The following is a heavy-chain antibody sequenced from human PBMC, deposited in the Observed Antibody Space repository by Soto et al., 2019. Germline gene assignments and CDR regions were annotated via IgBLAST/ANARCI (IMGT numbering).Heavy chain of an antibody. D-gene: IGHD2-21*01. V-gene: IGHV3-7*04. Sequence: PGGSLRLSCAGSGFIFRNYGMSWVRQAPGKGLEWVANIKLDGSEKYYVDSVKGRFTISRDNAKNSLYLQMNSLRAEDTAVYYCAGEGFRVMSYSGMDVWGKGTTVTVSS. J-gene: IGHJ6*04. CDR2: IKLDGSEK. CDR1: GFIFRNYG. CDR3: AGEGFRVMSYSGMDV.